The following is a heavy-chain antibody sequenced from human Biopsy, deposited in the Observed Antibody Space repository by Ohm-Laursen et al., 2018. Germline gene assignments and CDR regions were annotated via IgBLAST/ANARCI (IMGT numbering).Heavy chain of an antibody. V-gene: IGHV1-69*13. Sequence: VKISCKAPGGTFSNYGVNWVRQAPGQGLEWLGGNIPILGTGNYAQKFQDRVTVAADTSTSTATMELRSLRSDDTAVYYCATKLTGYFHHWGQGTLVSISS. CDR2: NIPILGTG. J-gene: IGHJ1*01. D-gene: IGHD3-9*01. CDR3: ATKLTGYFHH. CDR1: GGTFSNYG.